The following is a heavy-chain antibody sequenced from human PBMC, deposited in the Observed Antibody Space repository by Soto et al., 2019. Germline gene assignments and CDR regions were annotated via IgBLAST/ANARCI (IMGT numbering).Heavy chain of an antibody. J-gene: IGHJ5*02. CDR1: GGSISSYY. D-gene: IGHD6-13*01. V-gene: IGHV4-59*01. CDR3: ARFSESIAAAGTSWFDP. Sequence: QVQLQESGPGLVKPSETLSLTCTVSGGSISSYYWSWIRQPPGKGLEWIGYIYYSGSTNYNPSLKSRVTISVDTSKNQFSLKLSSVTAADTAVYYCARFSESIAAAGTSWFDPWGQGTLVTVSS. CDR2: IYYSGST.